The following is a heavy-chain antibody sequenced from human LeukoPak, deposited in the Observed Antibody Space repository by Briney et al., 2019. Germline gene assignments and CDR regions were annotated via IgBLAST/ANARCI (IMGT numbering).Heavy chain of an antibody. D-gene: IGHD1-7*01. J-gene: IGHJ4*02. CDR3: ARNLRPDFDY. CDR2: TYYRSKWHN. Sequence: SQTLSLTCAISGDSVSSSSSAWSWIRQSPSRGLEWLGRTYYRSKWHNDYAESVKSRITINPDTSKNEFSLQLNSVTPEDTAVYYCARNLRPDFDYWGQGTLVTASS. CDR1: GDSVSSSSSA. V-gene: IGHV6-1*01.